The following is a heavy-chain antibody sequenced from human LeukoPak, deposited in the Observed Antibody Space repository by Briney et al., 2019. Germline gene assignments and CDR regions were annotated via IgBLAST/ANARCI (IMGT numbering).Heavy chain of an antibody. CDR2: FDPEDGET. Sequence: ASVKVSCKVSGYTLTELSMHWVRQAPGKGLEWMGGFDPEDGETIYAQKFQGRVTMTEDTSTDTAYMELSSLRSEDTAVYYCATRSFLGYCTNGVCPDYWGQGTLVTVSS. D-gene: IGHD2-8*01. CDR1: GYTLTELS. J-gene: IGHJ4*02. V-gene: IGHV1-24*01. CDR3: ATRSFLGYCTNGVCPDY.